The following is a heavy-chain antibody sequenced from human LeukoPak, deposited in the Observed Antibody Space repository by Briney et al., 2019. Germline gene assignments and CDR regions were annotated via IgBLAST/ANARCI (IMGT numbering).Heavy chain of an antibody. D-gene: IGHD3-9*01. CDR1: GFTFSRDS. J-gene: IGHJ1*01. CDR2: INGGSSPI. V-gene: IGHV3-48*04. CDR3: ARDILTGSQSRFQH. Sequence: PGGSLRLSCAASGFTFSRDSMNWVRRAPGKGLEWVSYINGGSSPIYYADSVRGRFTISRDNAKNSLYLQMNSLRAEDTAVYYCARDILTGSQSRFQHWGQGTLVTVSS.